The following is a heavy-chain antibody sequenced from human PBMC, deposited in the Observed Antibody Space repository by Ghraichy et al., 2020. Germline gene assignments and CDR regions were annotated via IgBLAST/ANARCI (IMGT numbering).Heavy chain of an antibody. D-gene: IGHD6-19*01. J-gene: IGHJ4*02. CDR3: ARDYSSGWYGYFDY. V-gene: IGHV3-53*01. Sequence: GSLRLSCAASGFTVSSNYMSWVRQAPGKGLEWVSVIYSGGSTHYADSVKGRFTISRDNSKNTLYLQMNSLRAEDTAVYYCARDYSSGWYGYFDYWGQGTLVTVSS. CDR2: IYSGGST. CDR1: GFTVSSNY.